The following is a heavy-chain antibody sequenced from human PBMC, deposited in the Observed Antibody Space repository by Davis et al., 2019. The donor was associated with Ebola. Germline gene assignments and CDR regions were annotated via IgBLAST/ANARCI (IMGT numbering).Heavy chain of an antibody. CDR2: IYYTGNT. V-gene: IGHV4-61*08. D-gene: IGHD3-22*01. CDR3: ATGYFYDSSGSYYVF. Sequence: MPSETLSLTCAVSGGSISSGGYYWSWLRQPPGKGLEWIGYIYYTGNTNYNPSLKSRVTISVDTSKNQFSLKLSSVTAADTAVYYCATGYFYDSSGSYYVFWGQGTLVTVSS. CDR1: GGSISSGGYY. J-gene: IGHJ4*02.